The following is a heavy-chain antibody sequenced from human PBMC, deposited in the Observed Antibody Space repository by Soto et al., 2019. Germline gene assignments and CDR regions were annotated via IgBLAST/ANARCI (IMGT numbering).Heavy chain of an antibody. CDR2: IYHSGST. CDR3: ARRGGGVVLTATTPFDY. CDR1: SGSISTANW. Sequence: PSETLSLTCTVSSGSISTANWWSWARQPPGRGLEWIGEIYHSGSTNYNLSLRSRVTLPVDKSKNQFSLRLSSVTAADTAMYYCARRGGGVVLTATTPFDYWGQGTLVTVSS. V-gene: IGHV4-4*02. D-gene: IGHD2-21*02. J-gene: IGHJ4*02.